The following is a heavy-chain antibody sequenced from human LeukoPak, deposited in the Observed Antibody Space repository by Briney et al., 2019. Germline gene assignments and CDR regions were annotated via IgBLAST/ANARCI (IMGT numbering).Heavy chain of an antibody. CDR2: IYYSGST. Sequence: SETLSLICTVSGGSISSSSYYWGWIRQPPGKGLEWIGSIYYSGSTYYNPSLKSRVTISVDTSKNQFSLKLSSVTAAGTAVYYCARDNYYGSGSYHRTGYWGQGTLVTVSS. D-gene: IGHD3-10*01. J-gene: IGHJ4*02. V-gene: IGHV4-39*07. CDR1: GGSISSSSYY. CDR3: ARDNYYGSGSYHRTGY.